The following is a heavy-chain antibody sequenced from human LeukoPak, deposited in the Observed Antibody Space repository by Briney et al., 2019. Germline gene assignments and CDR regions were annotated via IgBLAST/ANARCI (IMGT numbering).Heavy chain of an antibody. CDR1: GFTFSSSG. Sequence: GGSLRLSCVASGFTFSSSGMHWVRQAPGKGLEWVAFIRFDGGTQFYADSVKGRFTISRDNSKNTLYLQMNSLRAGDTAVYYCAKGLNRNIPMVFFYWGQGILVTVSS. CDR3: AKGLNRNIPMVFFY. D-gene: IGHD3/OR15-3a*01. V-gene: IGHV3-30*02. CDR2: IRFDGGTQ. J-gene: IGHJ4*02.